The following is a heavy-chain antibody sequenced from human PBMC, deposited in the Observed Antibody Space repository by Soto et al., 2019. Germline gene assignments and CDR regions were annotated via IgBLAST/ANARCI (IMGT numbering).Heavy chain of an antibody. CDR1: GGSISSGGYS. CDR3: ARLGAQEIDP. J-gene: IGHJ5*02. D-gene: IGHD3-16*01. CDR2: IYYIGST. V-gene: IGHV4-31*03. Sequence: SETLSLTCTVSGGSISSGGYSWNWIRQHPGNGLEWIGYIYYIGSTYYNPSLKSRVTISVDTSKNQFSLKLSSVTAADTAVYYCARLGAQEIDPWGQGTQVTVS.